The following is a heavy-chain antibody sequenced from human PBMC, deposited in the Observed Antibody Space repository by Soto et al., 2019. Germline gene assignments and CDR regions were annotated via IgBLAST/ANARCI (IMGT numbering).Heavy chain of an antibody. V-gene: IGHV5-51*01. CDR1: GYTFTNYW. J-gene: IGHJ6*02. CDR2: IYPGDSDT. CDR3: AASIFYYGMDV. Sequence: GESLKISCKGSGYTFTNYWIGWVRQMPGKGLEWMGIIYPGDSDTKYNPSFQGQVTRSADKSITTTYLRWTSLKASDTAIYYCAASIFYYGMDVWGQGTTVTVS.